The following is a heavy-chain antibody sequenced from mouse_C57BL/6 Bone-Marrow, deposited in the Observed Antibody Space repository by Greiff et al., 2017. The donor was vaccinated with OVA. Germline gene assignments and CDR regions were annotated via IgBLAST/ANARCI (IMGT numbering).Heavy chain of an antibody. V-gene: IGHV1-58*01. CDR1: GYTFTSYG. CDR2: IYLGNGYT. J-gene: IGHJ4*01. Sequence: EVQLQQSGAELVRPGSSVKMSCKTSGYTFTSYGINWVKQRPGQGLEWIGYIYLGNGYTEYNEKFKGKATLTSDTSSSTAYMQLSSLTSEDSAIYFCARMGDYWGQGTSVTVSS. CDR3: ARMGDY.